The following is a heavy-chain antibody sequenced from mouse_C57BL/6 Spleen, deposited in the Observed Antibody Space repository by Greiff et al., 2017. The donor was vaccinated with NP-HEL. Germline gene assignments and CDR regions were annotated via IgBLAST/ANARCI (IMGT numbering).Heavy chain of an antibody. CDR3: AIRSYDLGYAMDY. CDR2: IHPSDSDT. CDR1: GYTFTSYW. V-gene: IGHV1-74*01. J-gene: IGHJ4*01. Sequence: QVQLQQPGAELVKPGASVKVSCKASGYTFTSYWMHWVKQRPGQGLEWIGRIHPSDSDTNYNQKFKGKATLTVDKSSSTAYMQRSSLTSEDSAVYYCAIRSYDLGYAMDYWGQGTSVTVSS. D-gene: IGHD2-4*01.